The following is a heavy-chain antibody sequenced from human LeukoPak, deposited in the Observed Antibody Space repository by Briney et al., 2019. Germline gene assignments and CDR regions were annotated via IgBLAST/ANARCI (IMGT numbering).Heavy chain of an antibody. V-gene: IGHV3-23*01. CDR1: GFTFSSYA. CDR3: AKSPTPMNYYDSSGYYSGGWFDY. J-gene: IGHJ4*02. Sequence: SGGSLRLSCAASGFTFSSYAMSWVRQAPGKGLEWVSAISGSGGSTYYADSVKGRFTISRDNSKNTLYLQMNSLRAEDTAVYYCAKSPTPMNYYDSSGYYSGGWFDYWGQGTLVTVSS. CDR2: ISGSGGST. D-gene: IGHD3-22*01.